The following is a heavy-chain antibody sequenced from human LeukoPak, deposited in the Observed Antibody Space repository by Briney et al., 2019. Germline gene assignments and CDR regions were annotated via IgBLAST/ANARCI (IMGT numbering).Heavy chain of an antibody. V-gene: IGHV4-30-2*01. J-gene: IGHJ3*02. Sequence: SETLTLTCAVSGGSISSRGNSWSWIRQPPENGLEWIGYIYHSGSTYYNPSLKSRVTISVDRSKNQLSLKLSSVTAADTAVYYCARAKMGWVSRAFGIWGQGTMVTVSS. D-gene: IGHD6-19*01. CDR2: IYHSGST. CDR1: GGSISSRGNS. CDR3: ARAKMGWVSRAFGI.